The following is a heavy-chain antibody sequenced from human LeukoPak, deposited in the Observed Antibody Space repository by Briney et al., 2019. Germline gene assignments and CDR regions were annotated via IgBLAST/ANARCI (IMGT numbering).Heavy chain of an antibody. J-gene: IGHJ4*02. V-gene: IGHV3-74*01. Sequence: PGGSLRLSCAASGFTFSTYWMHWVRQAPGKGLVWVSRINSDGSSTNYADSVKGGFTISRDNAKNTLYLQMNSLRAEDTAVYYCARGPIQDSGRYYVGDYWGQGTLVTVSS. CDR2: INSDGSST. CDR1: GFTFSTYW. D-gene: IGHD1-26*01. CDR3: ARGPIQDSGRYYVGDY.